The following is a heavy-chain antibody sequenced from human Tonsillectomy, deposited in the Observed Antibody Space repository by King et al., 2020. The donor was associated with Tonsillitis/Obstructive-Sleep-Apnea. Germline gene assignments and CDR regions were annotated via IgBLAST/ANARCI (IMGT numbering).Heavy chain of an antibody. J-gene: IGHJ4*02. CDR1: GFTFSNYA. Sequence: VQLVESGGGLVQPGGSLRLSCAASGFTFSNYAMHWVRQAPGRGLEYVSAISSTGDSTYYADSVKGRFTISRDNYKNTLYLQMDSLRPEDMAVYYCARVTTAIIWSKYYFDYWGQGTLVTVSS. CDR2: ISSTGDST. V-gene: IGHV3-64*07. D-gene: IGHD2-2*02. CDR3: ARVTTAIIWSKYYFDY.